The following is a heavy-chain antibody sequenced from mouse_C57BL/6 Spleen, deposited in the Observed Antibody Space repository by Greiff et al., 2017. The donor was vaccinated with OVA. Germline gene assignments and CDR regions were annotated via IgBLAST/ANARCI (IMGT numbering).Heavy chain of an antibody. Sequence: VKLMESGPELVKPGASVKISCKASGYAFSSSWMNWVKQRPGKGLEWIGRIYPGDGDTNYNGKFKGKATLTADKSSSTAYMQLSSLTSEDSAVYFCARFITTVLDYWGQGTSVTVSS. D-gene: IGHD1-1*01. CDR1: GYAFSSSW. J-gene: IGHJ4*01. CDR3: ARFITTVLDY. CDR2: IYPGDGDT. V-gene: IGHV1-82*01.